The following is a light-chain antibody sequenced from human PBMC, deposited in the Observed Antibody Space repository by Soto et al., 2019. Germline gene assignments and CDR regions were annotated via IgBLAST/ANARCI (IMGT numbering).Light chain of an antibody. Sequence: DIKMTQSPSTLSASVGDRVTITCRASQNVNEWLAWFQQKPGKVPKLLIFDASTLQTGVPSRFGGGGSGTEFTLTISGLQPDDFATYYCQHFNSYPWTFGQGTKVDVK. V-gene: IGKV1-5*01. J-gene: IGKJ1*01. CDR3: QHFNSYPWT. CDR2: DAS. CDR1: QNVNEW.